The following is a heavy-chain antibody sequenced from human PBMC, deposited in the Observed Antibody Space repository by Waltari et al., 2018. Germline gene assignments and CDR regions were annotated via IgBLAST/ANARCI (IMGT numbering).Heavy chain of an antibody. Sequence: EVQLVESGGGFIKPGGSLRLSCAASVFIFSDAWMSCVRQAPGKGPEWIGRMKSRADGGTADYAAPVKGRFTISRDDSKNTLYMQMNSLKTEDAAVYYCTTRTWTEMFDIWGQGTMVTVSS. J-gene: IGHJ3*02. V-gene: IGHV3-15*01. CDR2: MKSRADGGTA. CDR3: TTRTWTEMFDI. CDR1: VFIFSDAW. D-gene: IGHD1-1*01.